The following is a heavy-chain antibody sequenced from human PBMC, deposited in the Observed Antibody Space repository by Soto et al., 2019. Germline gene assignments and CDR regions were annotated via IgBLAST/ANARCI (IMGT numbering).Heavy chain of an antibody. CDR2: ISYDGSNK. V-gene: IGHV3-30*18. Sequence: QVQLVESGGGVVQPGRSLRLSCAASGFTFSSYGMHWVRQAPGKGLEWVAVISYDGSNKYYADSVKGRFTISRDNSKNTLYLQMNSLRAEDTAVYYCAKVMGIAVAGTGYYYYGMDVW. D-gene: IGHD6-19*01. CDR1: GFTFSSYG. CDR3: AKVMGIAVAGTGYYYYGMDV. J-gene: IGHJ6*01.